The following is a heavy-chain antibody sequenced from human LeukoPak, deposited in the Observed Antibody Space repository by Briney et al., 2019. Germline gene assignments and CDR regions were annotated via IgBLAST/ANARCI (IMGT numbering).Heavy chain of an antibody. J-gene: IGHJ4*02. Sequence: GRSLRLSCAASGFTFDDYAMYWVRQAPGKGLEWVSGISWNSGSIGYADSVKGRFTISRDNAKNSLYLQMNSLRAEDTALYYCARSAAYSGYVGYWGQGTLVTVSS. CDR2: ISWNSGSI. CDR1: GFTFDDYA. D-gene: IGHD5-12*01. V-gene: IGHV3-9*01. CDR3: ARSAAYSGYVGY.